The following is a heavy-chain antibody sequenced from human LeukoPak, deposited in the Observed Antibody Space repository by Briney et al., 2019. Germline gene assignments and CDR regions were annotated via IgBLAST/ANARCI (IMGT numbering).Heavy chain of an antibody. J-gene: IGHJ6*03. CDR3: ARHSNPGYYYMDV. D-gene: IGHD4-11*01. Sequence: GGSLRFSCAASGFSCSSYWMSWVRQAPGKGLGWVANIKQDGSEKYYVNSVEGRFTISRDNAKNSLYLQMNSLRPEDTAVYYCARHSNPGYYYMDVWGKGTPVTVSS. V-gene: IGHV3-7*05. CDR1: GFSCSSYW. CDR2: IKQDGSEK.